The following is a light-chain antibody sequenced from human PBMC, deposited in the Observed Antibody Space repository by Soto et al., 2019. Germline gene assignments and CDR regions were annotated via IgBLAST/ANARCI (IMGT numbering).Light chain of an antibody. V-gene: IGKV1-39*01. CDR2: ASN. CDR1: QTITGS. Sequence: DIQMTPSPSSLSASVGDRVTITCRASQTITGSLNWYQQRPGKAPNLLIYASNSLQSGVPPRFSGSGSGTDFTLTISSLQPEDFATYYCQQTYSIPITFGQGTRLDIK. CDR3: QQTYSIPIT. J-gene: IGKJ5*01.